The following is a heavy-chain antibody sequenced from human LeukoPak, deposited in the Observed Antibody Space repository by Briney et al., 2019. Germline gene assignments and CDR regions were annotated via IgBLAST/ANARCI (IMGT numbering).Heavy chain of an antibody. CDR3: ASSRDGYNSKWFDP. CDR1: GGTFSSYA. CDR2: IIPIFGTA. Sequence: ASVKVSCKASGGTFSSYAISWVRQAPGQGLEWMGEIIPIFGTANYAQKFQGRVTITADESTSTAYMELSSLRSEDTAVYYCASSRDGYNSKWFDPWGQGTLVTVSS. J-gene: IGHJ5*02. D-gene: IGHD5-24*01. V-gene: IGHV1-69*13.